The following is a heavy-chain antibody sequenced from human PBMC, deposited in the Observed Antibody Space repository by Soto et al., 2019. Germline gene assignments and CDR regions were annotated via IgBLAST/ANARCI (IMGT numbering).Heavy chain of an antibody. J-gene: IGHJ6*04. Sequence: GGSLRLSCAASGFTFSSYGMHWVRQAPGKGLEWVAGIWYDGSNKYYADSVKGRFTISIDNSKNTLYLQMNSLRAEDTAVYFGTWRSLVAQNYYGMEVGGKGTRVTVSS. CDR2: IWYDGSNK. CDR3: TWRSLVAQNYYGMEV. V-gene: IGHV3-33*01. CDR1: GFTFSSYG. D-gene: IGHD2-21*01.